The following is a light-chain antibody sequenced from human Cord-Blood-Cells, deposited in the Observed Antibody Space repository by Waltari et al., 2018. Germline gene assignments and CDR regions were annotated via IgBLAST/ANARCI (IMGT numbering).Light chain of an antibody. CDR3: CSYAGSYTWV. J-gene: IGLJ3*02. CDR2: DVS. CDR1: SSDVGGYNY. V-gene: IGLV2-11*01. Sequence: QSALTQPRSVSGSPGQSVTISCTGTSSDVGGYNYLSWYQQHPGKAPKLMIYDVSKRPSGVPDRFSGSKSVNTASLTISGLQAEDEADYYCCSYAGSYTWVFGGGTKLTVL.